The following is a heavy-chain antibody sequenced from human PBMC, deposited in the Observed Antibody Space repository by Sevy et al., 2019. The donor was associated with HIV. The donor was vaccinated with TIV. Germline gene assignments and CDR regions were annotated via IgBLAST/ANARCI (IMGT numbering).Heavy chain of an antibody. D-gene: IGHD6-19*01. J-gene: IGHJ4*02. CDR3: ARLTRRIAVAGPFDY. CDR2: IKQDGSEK. Sequence: GGSLRLSCAASGFTFSSYWMSWVRQAPGKGLEWVANIKQDGSEKYYVDSVKGRFTISRDNAKNSLYLQMNSLRAEDTAVYYCARLTRRIAVAGPFDYWGQGTLVTVSS. CDR1: GFTFSSYW. V-gene: IGHV3-7*03.